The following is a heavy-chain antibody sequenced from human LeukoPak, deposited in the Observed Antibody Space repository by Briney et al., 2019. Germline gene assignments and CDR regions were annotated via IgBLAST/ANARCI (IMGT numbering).Heavy chain of an antibody. Sequence: GGSLRLSCAASGFTFSGYAMSWVRQAPGKGLEWVSGISGRGDDTYYADSVKGRFTISRDNSKNTLYLQMNSLRAEDTAVYYCAKDLVLDIVVIPAAIDYWGQGTLVTVSS. CDR1: GFTFSGYA. D-gene: IGHD2-2*01. CDR2: ISGRGDDT. CDR3: AKDLVLDIVVIPAAIDY. J-gene: IGHJ4*02. V-gene: IGHV3-23*01.